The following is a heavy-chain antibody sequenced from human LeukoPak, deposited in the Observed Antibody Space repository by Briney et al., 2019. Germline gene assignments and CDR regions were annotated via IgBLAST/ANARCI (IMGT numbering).Heavy chain of an antibody. CDR3: ARDGVPADWFDP. V-gene: IGHV1-18*01. J-gene: IGHJ5*02. D-gene: IGHD6-25*01. CDR2: VSAYNGNT. Sequence: GASVKVSCKASGYTFTSYGISWVRQAPGQGLEWLGWVSAYNGNTRYAQKFQGRVTMTTDTSTSTAYMELRSLRSDDTAVYYCARDGVPADWFDPWGQGTLVTVSS. CDR1: GYTFTSYG.